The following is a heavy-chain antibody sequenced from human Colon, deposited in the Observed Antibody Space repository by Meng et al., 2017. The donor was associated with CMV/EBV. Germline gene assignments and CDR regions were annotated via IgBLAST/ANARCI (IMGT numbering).Heavy chain of an antibody. Sequence: GGSLKISCAASGFNFSNYAMSWVRPAPGQGLEWVSTVIGSGANTYYADSVKGRFTFSSDNSKNTLSLQMNSLRAEDTAIYYCAKRYTNHWYYFDYWGQGTLVTVSS. CDR2: VIGSGANT. J-gene: IGHJ4*02. V-gene: IGHV3-23*01. CDR3: AKRYTNHWYYFDY. D-gene: IGHD1-14*01. CDR1: GFNFSNYA.